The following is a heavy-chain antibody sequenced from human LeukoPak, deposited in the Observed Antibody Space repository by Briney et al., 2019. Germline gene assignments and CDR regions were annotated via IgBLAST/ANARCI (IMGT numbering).Heavy chain of an antibody. CDR1: GFSFSTYA. D-gene: IGHD6-13*01. V-gene: IGHV3-23*01. CDR2: IGCNGYFT. Sequence: PGGSLRLSCAASGFSFSTYAMGWVRQAPGKGLEWVSSIGCNGYFTWYVDSVRGRFTISGDNSENTVYLQMNSLRVEDTAVYYCAKRERYSNARATDFDYWGQGTLVTVSS. J-gene: IGHJ4*02. CDR3: AKRERYSNARATDFDY.